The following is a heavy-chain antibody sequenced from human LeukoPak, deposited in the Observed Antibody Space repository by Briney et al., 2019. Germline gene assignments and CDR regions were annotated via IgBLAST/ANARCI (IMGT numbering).Heavy chain of an antibody. V-gene: IGHV3-15*01. CDR1: GFTFSNAW. CDR3: AGSNSWYGHY. D-gene: IGHD6-13*01. CDR2: IKSKTDGGTT. Sequence: GGSLRLSCAASGFTFSNAWMSWVRQAPGKGLEWIGRIKSKTDGGTTDYAAPVKGRFTISRDDSKNTLYLQMDSLKTEDTAVYYCAGSNSWYGHYWGQGTLVTVSS. J-gene: IGHJ4*02.